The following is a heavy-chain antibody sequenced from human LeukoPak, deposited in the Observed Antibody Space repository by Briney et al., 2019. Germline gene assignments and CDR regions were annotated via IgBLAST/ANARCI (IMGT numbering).Heavy chain of an antibody. V-gene: IGHV4-39*01. CDR2: IYYSGST. D-gene: IGHD3-16*02. CDR3: ARARSYRYTPTNFDY. CDR1: GGSISSSSYY. J-gene: IGHJ4*02. Sequence: PSETLSLTCTVPGGSISSSSYYWGWIRQPPGKGLEWIGSIYYSGSTYYNPSLKSRVTISVDTSKNQFSLKLSSVTAADTAVYYCARARSYRYTPTNFDYWGQGTLVTVSS.